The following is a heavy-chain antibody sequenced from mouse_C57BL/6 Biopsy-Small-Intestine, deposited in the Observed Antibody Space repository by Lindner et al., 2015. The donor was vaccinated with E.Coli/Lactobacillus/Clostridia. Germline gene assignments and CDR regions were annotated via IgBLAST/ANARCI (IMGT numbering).Heavy chain of an antibody. CDR1: GFTFSDYG. V-gene: IGHV5-17*01. Sequence: VQLQESGGGLVKPGGSLKLSCAASGFTFSDYGMHWVRQAPEKGLEWVAYISSGSSTIYYADTVKGRFTISRDNAKNTLFLQMTSLRSEDTAMYYCARAYDGAWFAYWGQGTQVTVSA. D-gene: IGHD2-12*01. CDR3: ARAYDGAWFAY. J-gene: IGHJ3*01. CDR2: ISSGSSTI.